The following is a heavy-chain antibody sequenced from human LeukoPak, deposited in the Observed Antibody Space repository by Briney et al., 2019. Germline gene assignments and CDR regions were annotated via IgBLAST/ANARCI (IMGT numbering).Heavy chain of an antibody. J-gene: IGHJ4*02. CDR3: ATEPRVADGDTPDFDY. Sequence: ATVKVSCKVSGYTLTELSMHWVRQASGKGLEWRGGSDPEDGETIYAQKFQGRVTMTEDTSTDTAYMELSSLTSEDTAVYYCATEPRVADGDTPDFDYWGQGTLVTVSS. CDR2: SDPEDGET. CDR1: GYTLTELS. D-gene: IGHD5-24*01. V-gene: IGHV1-24*01.